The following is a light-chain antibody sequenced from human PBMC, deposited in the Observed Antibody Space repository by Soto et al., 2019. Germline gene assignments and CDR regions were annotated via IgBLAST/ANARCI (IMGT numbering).Light chain of an antibody. CDR2: DAS. J-gene: IGKJ4*01. CDR1: QSVSSY. V-gene: IGKV3-11*01. CDR3: QQRSNLA. Sequence: EIVLTQSPATLSLSPGERATLSCRASQSVSSYLAWYHQKPGQAPRLLIYDASNRAASIPARFSGSGSSTDFTSPISRLVPVYFAVYYCQQRSNLAFGRGTKVEIK.